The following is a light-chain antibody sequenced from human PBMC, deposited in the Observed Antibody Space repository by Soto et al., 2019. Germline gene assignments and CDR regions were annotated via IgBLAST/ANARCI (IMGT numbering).Light chain of an antibody. Sequence: QSALTQPRSVSGSPGQSVTISCTGTSSDVGNYNYVSWYQQYPGKAPKLMIYDVNKRPSGVPDRFSGSKSGNTASMTISGLQAEDEADYFCCSYADRNTLVFGGGTKLTVL. CDR1: SSDVGNYNY. CDR2: DVN. J-gene: IGLJ2*01. V-gene: IGLV2-11*01. CDR3: CSYADRNTLV.